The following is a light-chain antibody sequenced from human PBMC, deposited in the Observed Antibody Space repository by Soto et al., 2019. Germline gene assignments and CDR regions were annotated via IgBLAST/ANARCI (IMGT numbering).Light chain of an antibody. Sequence: IVMTQSPAPLSVPPGERAPLSCRDSQSVRSNLAWYQQKPGQAPRLLIYGAATRETGIPAMFSGSGSGTEFTLTIRSLQSEDFALYYCHQYNNWTWTFGQGTQADI. CDR2: GAA. CDR1: QSVRSN. J-gene: IGKJ1*01. V-gene: IGKV3-15*01. CDR3: HQYNNWTWT.